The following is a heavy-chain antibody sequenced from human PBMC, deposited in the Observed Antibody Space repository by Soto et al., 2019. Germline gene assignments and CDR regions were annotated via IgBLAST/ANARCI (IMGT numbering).Heavy chain of an antibody. CDR3: AKGLALMADH. Sequence: GGSLIPSCTASGFSSNTYFMDWVRQAPGKGLEWVARILYDGSKEYYADPVKGRFTISRDNSKNTLYLQMDRLRVEDTSVYFCAKGLALMADHWGQGTTVTVSS. V-gene: IGHV3-30*18. D-gene: IGHD2-21*01. CDR1: GFSSNTYF. J-gene: IGHJ4*02. CDR2: ILYDGSKE.